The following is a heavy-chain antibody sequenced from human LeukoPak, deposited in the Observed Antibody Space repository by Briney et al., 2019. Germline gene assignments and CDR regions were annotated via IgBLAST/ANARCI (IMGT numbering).Heavy chain of an antibody. D-gene: IGHD3-10*01. CDR1: GFTFSDYY. Sequence: PGGSLRLSCAASGFTFSDYYMSWVRQAPGKGLEWVSAISGSGGSTYYADSVKGRFTISRDNSKNTLYLQMNSLRAEDTAVYYCAKDPRIDNYYGSGSYWVYWGQGTLVTVSS. V-gene: IGHV3-23*01. J-gene: IGHJ4*02. CDR3: AKDPRIDNYYGSGSYWVY. CDR2: ISGSGGST.